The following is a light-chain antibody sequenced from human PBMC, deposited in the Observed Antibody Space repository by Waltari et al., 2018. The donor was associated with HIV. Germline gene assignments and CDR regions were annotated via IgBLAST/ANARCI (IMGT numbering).Light chain of an antibody. CDR3: TSYTSRNTRV. CDR1: TSDVGRYQY. V-gene: IGLV2-14*01. J-gene: IGLJ1*01. Sequence: QSALTQPASVSGSPGQSITISCTGTTSDVGRYQYVSWYQQHPGKAPKLMIYEVTNRPSGVSFRFSGSKSGNTASLTISGLQAEDEADYFCTSYTSRNTRVFGTGTKVTVL. CDR2: EVT.